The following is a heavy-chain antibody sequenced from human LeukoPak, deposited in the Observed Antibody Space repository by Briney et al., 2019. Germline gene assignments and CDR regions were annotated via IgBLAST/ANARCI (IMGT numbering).Heavy chain of an antibody. CDR2: IYYSGST. V-gene: IGHV4-59*01. D-gene: IGHD3-3*01. CDR3: ARQLPGGRFLEWLDGAPSLYYYMDV. CDR1: GGSISSYY. Sequence: SETLSLTCTVSGGSISSYYWSWIRQPPGKGLEWIGYIYYSGSTNYNPSLKSRVTISVDTSKNQFSLKLSSVTAADTAVYYCARQLPGGRFLEWLDGAPSLYYYMDVWGKGTTVTVSS. J-gene: IGHJ6*03.